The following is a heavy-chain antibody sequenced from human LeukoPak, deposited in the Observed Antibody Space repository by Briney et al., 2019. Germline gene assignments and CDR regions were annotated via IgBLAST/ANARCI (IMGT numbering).Heavy chain of an antibody. CDR3: ARDYCSCGSCYLS. J-gene: IGHJ4*02. D-gene: IGHD2-15*01. V-gene: IGHV3-48*02. Sequence: GGSLRLSCAASGFIFSSYSMIWVRQAPGKGREGVLYISSSSSTIYYADSVKGRFTISRDNAKNSLYLQMNSLRDEDTAVYYCARDYCSCGSCYLSWGQGTLVTVSS. CDR2: ISSSSSTI. CDR1: GFIFSSYS.